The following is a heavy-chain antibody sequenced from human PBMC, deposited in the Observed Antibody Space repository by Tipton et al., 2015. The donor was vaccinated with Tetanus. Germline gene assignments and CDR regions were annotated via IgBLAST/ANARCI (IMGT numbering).Heavy chain of an antibody. D-gene: IGHD6-13*01. Sequence: TLSLTCTVSGGSISSGGYYWSWIRQHPGKGLEWIGYIYYSGSIYYNPSLKSRVTISVDTSKNQFSLKLSSVTAADTAVYYCARDSEAAAGTWTDYWGQGTLVTVSS. J-gene: IGHJ4*02. CDR2: IYYSGSI. CDR1: GGSISSGGYY. V-gene: IGHV4-31*03. CDR3: ARDSEAAAGTWTDY.